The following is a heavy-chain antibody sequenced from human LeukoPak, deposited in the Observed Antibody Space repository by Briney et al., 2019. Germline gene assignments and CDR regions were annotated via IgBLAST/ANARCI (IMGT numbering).Heavy chain of an antibody. Sequence: SETLSLTCTVYGGSFSGYYWSWIRQPPGKGLEWIGTIYYSGTTYYNPSLQSRVTISVDTSKSQFSLKVSSVTAADTAMYYCAREGLIQLFDYWGQGTLVTVSS. D-gene: IGHD5-18*01. J-gene: IGHJ4*02. CDR2: IYYSGTT. CDR1: GGSFSGYY. CDR3: AREGLIQLFDY. V-gene: IGHV4-34*01.